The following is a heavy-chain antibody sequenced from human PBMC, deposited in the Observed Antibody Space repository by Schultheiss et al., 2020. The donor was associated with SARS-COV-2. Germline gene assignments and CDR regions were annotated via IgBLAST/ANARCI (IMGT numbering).Heavy chain of an antibody. J-gene: IGHJ5*02. Sequence: GGSLRLSCAASGFTFSSYGMHWVRQAPGKGLEWVAVIWYDGSNKYYADSVKGRFTISRDSAKNSLYLQMNSLRAEDTAVYYCVRDRSWWTPYNCFDLWGRGTLVTVSS. CDR2: IWYDGSNK. D-gene: IGHD2-15*01. V-gene: IGHV3-33*01. CDR1: GFTFSSYG. CDR3: VRDRSWWTPYNCFDL.